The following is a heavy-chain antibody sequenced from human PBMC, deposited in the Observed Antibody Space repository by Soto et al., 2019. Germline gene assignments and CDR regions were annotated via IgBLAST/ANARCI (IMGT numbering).Heavy chain of an antibody. CDR1: EFTFANYP. V-gene: IGHV3-49*03. Sequence: GSLRLSCATSEFTFANYPMSWFRQAPGKGPEWLGFIRSQAYGGTADYAASVEGRFTISRDDSPSIAYLQMNNLKPEDTAVYYCANDEDPGTDWGQ. CDR3: ANDEDPGTD. D-gene: IGHD1-1*01. CDR2: IRSQAYGGTA. J-gene: IGHJ1*01.